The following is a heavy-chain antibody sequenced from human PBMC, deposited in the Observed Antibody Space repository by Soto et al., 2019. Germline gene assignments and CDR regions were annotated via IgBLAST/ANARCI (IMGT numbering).Heavy chain of an antibody. V-gene: IGHV3-21*01. Sequence: VPLVESGGGLVKPGGSLRVSCAASGFTFSNYSMNWVRQTPGKGLEWVSSISSRSRSIFYAGSVKGRFTISRDNAKKSLYLQMNSLRAEDTAVYYCARGGGQWLVRMTSWGQGTLVTVSS. CDR2: ISSRSRSI. CDR3: ARGGGQWLVRMTS. CDR1: GFTFSNYS. J-gene: IGHJ5*02. D-gene: IGHD6-19*01.